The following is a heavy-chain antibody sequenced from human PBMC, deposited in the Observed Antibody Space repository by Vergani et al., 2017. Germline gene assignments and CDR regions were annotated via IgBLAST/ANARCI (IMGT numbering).Heavy chain of an antibody. CDR2: IRYDGSNK. CDR1: GFTFSSYG. CDR3: AKVLTYTDYYYSSLDDY. J-gene: IGHJ4*02. V-gene: IGHV3-30*02. D-gene: IGHD3-22*01. Sequence: QVQLVESGGGVVQPGRSLRLSCAASGFTFSSYGMHWVRQAPGKGLEWVAFIRYDGSNKYYADSVKGRFTISRDNSKNTLYLQMNSLRAEDTAVYYCAKVLTYTDYYYSSLDDYWGQGTLVTVSS.